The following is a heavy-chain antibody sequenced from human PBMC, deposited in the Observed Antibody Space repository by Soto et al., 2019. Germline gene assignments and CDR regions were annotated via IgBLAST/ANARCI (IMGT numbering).Heavy chain of an antibody. J-gene: IGHJ4*02. Sequence: SETLSLTCTVSGGSISSSSYYWGWIRQPPGKGLEWIGSIYYSGSTYYNPSLKSRVTISVDTSKNQFSLKLSSVTAADTAVYYCARSNPENFDYEITPYGYWGQGTLVTVSS. D-gene: IGHD3-9*01. CDR1: GGSISSSSYY. CDR2: IYYSGST. CDR3: ARSNPENFDYEITPYGY. V-gene: IGHV4-39*01.